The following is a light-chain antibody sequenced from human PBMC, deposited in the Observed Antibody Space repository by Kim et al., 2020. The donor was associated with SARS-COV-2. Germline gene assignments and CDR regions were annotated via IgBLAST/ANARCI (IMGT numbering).Light chain of an antibody. V-gene: IGLV3-1*01. CDR3: QAWDSSTVV. CDR2: EDY. CDR1: KLGDKN. J-gene: IGLJ2*01. Sequence: VSPGQTASITCSGDKLGDKNVCWYQQKPGQSPVLVIYEDYKRPSGIPERVSGSNSGNTATLTISGSQAMDEADYFCQAWDSSTVVFGGGTKLTVL.